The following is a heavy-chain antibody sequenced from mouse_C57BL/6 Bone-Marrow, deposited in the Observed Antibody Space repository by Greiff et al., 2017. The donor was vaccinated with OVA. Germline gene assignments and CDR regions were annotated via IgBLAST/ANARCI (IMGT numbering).Heavy chain of an antibody. V-gene: IGHV1-50*01. CDR2: IDPSDSYT. Sequence: QVQLQQPGAELVKPGASVKLSCKASGYTFTSYWMQWVKQRPGQGLEWIGEIDPSDSYTNYNQKFKGKATLTVDTSSSTAYMQLSSLTSEDSAVYYCGVLAYWGQGTLVTVSA. CDR3: GVLAY. J-gene: IGHJ3*01. CDR1: GYTFTSYW.